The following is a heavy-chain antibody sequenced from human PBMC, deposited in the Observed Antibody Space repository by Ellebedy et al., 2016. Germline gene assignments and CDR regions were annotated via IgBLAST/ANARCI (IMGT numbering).Heavy chain of an antibody. Sequence: ASVKVSXXASGYTFTSYGISWVRQAPGQGLEWMGWINPNSGGTNYAQKFQGRVTMTRDTSISAAYMELSRLRSDDTAVYYCAREGVAVAGTYYFDYWGQGTLVTVSS. V-gene: IGHV1-2*02. CDR3: AREGVAVAGTYYFDY. J-gene: IGHJ4*02. CDR1: GYTFTSYG. D-gene: IGHD6-19*01. CDR2: INPNSGGT.